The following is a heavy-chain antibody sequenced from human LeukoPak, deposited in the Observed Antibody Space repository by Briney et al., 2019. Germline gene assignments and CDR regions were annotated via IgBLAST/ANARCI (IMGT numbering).Heavy chain of an antibody. V-gene: IGHV3-23*01. J-gene: IGHJ6*02. CDR2: ISGSCCST. Sequence: GGSLRLSCAASGFTFSSYAMSWVRQAPGKGREWVSAISGSCCSTYYADSVKGRFTITRDNSKNTMYLQMNSLRAEDTAVYYCANSIVDTAMIDYYYYYGMDVWGQGTTVTVSS. CDR1: GFTFSSYA. D-gene: IGHD5-18*01. CDR3: ANSIVDTAMIDYYYYYGMDV.